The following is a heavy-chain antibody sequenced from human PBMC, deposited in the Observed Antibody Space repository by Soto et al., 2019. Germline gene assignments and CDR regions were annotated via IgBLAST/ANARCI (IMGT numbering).Heavy chain of an antibody. D-gene: IGHD1-26*01. CDR2: LSPSAVFK. J-gene: IGHJ4*02. CDR1: GFTFSTYA. CDR3: ARGLEWEPRVYDY. Sequence: GGSLRLSCAASGFTFSTYAMSWVRQAPGKGLEWVSALSPSAVFKVYADSLKGRFTISRDDSKNTLYLQMDSLRAEDSALYYCARGLEWEPRVYDYWGQGTLVTVSS. V-gene: IGHV3-23*01.